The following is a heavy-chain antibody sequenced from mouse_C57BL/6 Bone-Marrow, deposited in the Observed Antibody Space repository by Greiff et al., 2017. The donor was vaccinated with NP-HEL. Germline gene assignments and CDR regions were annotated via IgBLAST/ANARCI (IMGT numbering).Heavy chain of an antibody. CDR3: ARDRVYYGSSSWYFDV. CDR2: ILPSIGRT. Sequence: QVPLQQSGSELRSPGSSVKLSCKDFDSEVFPIAYMSWVRQKPGHGFEWIGGILPSIGRTIYGAKFEDKATLDADTLSNTAYLELNSLTSEDSAIYYCARDRVYYGSSSWYFDVWGTGTTVTVSS. D-gene: IGHD1-1*01. CDR1: DSEVFPIAY. V-gene: IGHV15-2*01. J-gene: IGHJ1*03.